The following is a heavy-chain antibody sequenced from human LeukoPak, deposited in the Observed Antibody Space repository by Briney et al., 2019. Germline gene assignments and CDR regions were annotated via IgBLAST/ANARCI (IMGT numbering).Heavy chain of an antibody. CDR2: ISCYNGNT. J-gene: IGHJ3*01. Sequence: ASVKVSCKASGYTFTSYGISWVRQAPGQGLEWMGWISCYNGNTNYAQKVQGRVTMTADTSTSTAFMELRSLRADDTAVYYCARDRIVGAEDDAFHFWGQGTMVTVSS. V-gene: IGHV1-18*01. CDR1: GYTFTSYG. D-gene: IGHD1-26*01. CDR3: ARDRIVGAEDDAFHF.